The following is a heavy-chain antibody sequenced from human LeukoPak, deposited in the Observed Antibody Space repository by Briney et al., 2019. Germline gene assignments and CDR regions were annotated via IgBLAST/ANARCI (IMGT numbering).Heavy chain of an antibody. CDR2: IWYDGSNK. D-gene: IGHD3-16*02. CDR3: ARGSVIPWD. CDR1: GFTFSSYG. Sequence: GGSLRLSCAASGFTFSSYGMHWVRQAPGKGLEWVAVIWYDGSNKYYADSVKGRFTISRDNSKNTLYLQMNSLRAEDTAVYYCARGSVIPWDWGQGTLVTLSS. V-gene: IGHV3-33*01. J-gene: IGHJ4*02.